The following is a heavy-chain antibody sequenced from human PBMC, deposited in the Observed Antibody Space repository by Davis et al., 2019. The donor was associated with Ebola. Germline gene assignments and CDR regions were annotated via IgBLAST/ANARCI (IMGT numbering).Heavy chain of an antibody. CDR1: GYTFTAYS. Sequence: SVTVSCMASGYTFTAYSMHWVRQAPGQRLEWMGWIHVANGNTRYSQNFQGRVAITRDTSASTAFMELGSLRSQDTAVYYCARPHADDSGYDWGYFDHWGQGTPVTVSS. CDR2: IHVANGNT. J-gene: IGHJ4*02. CDR3: ARPHADDSGYDWGYFDH. D-gene: IGHD5-12*01. V-gene: IGHV1-3*01.